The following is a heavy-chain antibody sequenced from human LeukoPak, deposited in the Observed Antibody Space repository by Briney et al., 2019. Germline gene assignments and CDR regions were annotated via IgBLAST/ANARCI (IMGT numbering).Heavy chain of an antibody. J-gene: IGHJ4*02. CDR3: ATRDQSRTDVVPPVY. CDR1: GVSVSSNNW. CDR2: IHRSGDI. Sequence: SETLSLTCAVSGVSVSSNNWWTWVRQPPGEGLEWIGEIHRSGDIKYSPSLQTRVTISMDRSMNHLSLNLNSVTATDTAVYFCATRDQSRTDVVPPVYWGQGALVTVSS. D-gene: IGHD5-18*01. V-gene: IGHV4-4*02.